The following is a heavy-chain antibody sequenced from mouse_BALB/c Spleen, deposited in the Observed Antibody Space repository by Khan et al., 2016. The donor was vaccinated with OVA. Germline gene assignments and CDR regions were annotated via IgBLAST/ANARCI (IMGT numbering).Heavy chain of an antibody. V-gene: IGHV9-2-1*01. CDR3: TSCDVGRCYFDY. D-gene: IGHD2-3*01. J-gene: IGHJ2*01. CDR2: INTETGEP. Sequence: QIQLVQSGPELKKPGETVKISCKASGYTFPDYSLHWVKQAPGKGLKWMGWINTETGEPTYADDFKGRFAFSLETSANTASLQINNLRNADTATDFCTSCDVGRCYFDYGGQGTTLAVSS. CDR1: GYTFPDYS.